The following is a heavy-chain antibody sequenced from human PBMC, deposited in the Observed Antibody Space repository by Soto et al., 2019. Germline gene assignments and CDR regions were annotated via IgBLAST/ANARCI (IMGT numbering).Heavy chain of an antibody. V-gene: IGHV4-34*01. CDR2: INHRGST. D-gene: IGHD5-12*01. CDR3: ARGGGVGYVY. Sequence: SETLSLTCAVDGGSFSGYYWSWIRQPPGKGLEWIGEINHRGSTPYSPSLKSRVTISVDTSKNQFSLKLSSVTAAATPVYYGARGGGVGYVYWGQGTLVTVSS. CDR1: GGSFSGYY. J-gene: IGHJ4*02.